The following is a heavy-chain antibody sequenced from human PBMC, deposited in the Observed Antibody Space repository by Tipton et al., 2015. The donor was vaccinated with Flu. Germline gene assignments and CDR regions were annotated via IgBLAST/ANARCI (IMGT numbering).Heavy chain of an antibody. Sequence: TLSLTCTVSGGSISSSSYYWGWIRQPPGKGLEWIGSIYYSGSTYYNPSLKSRVTISVDTSKNQFSLKLSSVTAADTAVYYCARERGYSYALYYYGMDVCGQGTTVTVSS. V-gene: IGHV4-39*07. CDR3: ARERGYSYALYYYGMDV. CDR2: IYYSGST. CDR1: GGSISSSSYY. D-gene: IGHD5-18*01. J-gene: IGHJ6*02.